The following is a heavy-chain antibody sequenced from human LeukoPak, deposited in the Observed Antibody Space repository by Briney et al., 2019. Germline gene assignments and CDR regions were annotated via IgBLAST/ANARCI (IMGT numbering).Heavy chain of an antibody. Sequence: ASVKVSCKASGYMFSSYGISWVRQAPGQGLEWMAWINPFNGKTNFAQKFQGRVTMTTDTSTSTAHLELRSLTSDDTAVYWCARDERDSGRFYCDYWGQGTLVTDSS. V-gene: IGHV1-18*01. CDR3: ARDERDSGRFYCDY. CDR1: GYMFSSYG. CDR2: INPFNGKT. D-gene: IGHD1-26*01. J-gene: IGHJ4*02.